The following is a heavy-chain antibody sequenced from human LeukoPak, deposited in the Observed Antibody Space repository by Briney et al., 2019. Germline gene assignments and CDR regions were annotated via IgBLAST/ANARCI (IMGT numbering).Heavy chain of an antibody. J-gene: IGHJ6*03. V-gene: IGHV1-8*03. CDR1: GYTFTSYD. CDR3: ARGLSSGWHYYYMDV. CDR2: MNPNSGNT. D-gene: IGHD6-19*01. Sequence: ASVKVSCKASGYTFTSYDINWVRQATGQGIEWMGWMNPNSGNTGYAQKFQGRVTITRNTSISTAYMELSSLRSEDTAVYYCARGLSSGWHYYYMDVWGKGTTVTVSS.